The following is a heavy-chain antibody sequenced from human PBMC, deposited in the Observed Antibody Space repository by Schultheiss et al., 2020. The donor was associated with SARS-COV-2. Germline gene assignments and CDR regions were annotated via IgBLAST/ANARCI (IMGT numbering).Heavy chain of an antibody. J-gene: IGHJ5*02. Sequence: GGSLRLSCTASGFNFSAYSIHWIRQAPGKGLEWVSSIDGSGRHKYYADSLRGRFTVSRDNARNSVFLLLNSLRAEDTAVYYCVKDMMPGFCSTTGCYTGNWFDTWGQGTLVTVSS. V-gene: IGHV3-21*06. D-gene: IGHD2-2*02. CDR2: IDGSGRHK. CDR1: GFNFSAYS. CDR3: VKDMMPGFCSTTGCYTGNWFDT.